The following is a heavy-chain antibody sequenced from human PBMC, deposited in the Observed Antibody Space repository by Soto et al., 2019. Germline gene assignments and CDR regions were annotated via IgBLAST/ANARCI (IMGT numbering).Heavy chain of an antibody. CDR3: VCYISGVRYYVMYV. J-gene: IGHJ6*02. V-gene: IGHV3-23*01. D-gene: IGHD2-21*01. CDR1: GFTFSSYA. CDR2: IGESGTPT. Sequence: PGGSLRLSCAASGFTFSSYAMKWVRQAPGKGLEWVSLIGESGTPTYYADSVKGRFTISRDNSGNTLFLEMYSLRAEDTAVYYYVCYISGVRYYVMYVWGQGTTVTVSS.